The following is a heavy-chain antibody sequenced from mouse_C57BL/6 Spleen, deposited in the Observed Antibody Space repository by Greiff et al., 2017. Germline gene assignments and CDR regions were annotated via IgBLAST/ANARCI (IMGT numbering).Heavy chain of an antibody. CDR1: GYTFTSYW. CDR2: IDPSDSYT. J-gene: IGHJ2*01. Sequence: VKLQQPGAELVMPGASVKLSCKASGYTFTSYWMHWVKQRPGQGLEWIGEIDPSDSYTNYNQKFKGKSTLTVDKSSSTAYMQLSSLTSEDSAVYYCARDSSGYRSYFDYWGQGTTLTVSS. V-gene: IGHV1-69*01. CDR3: ARDSSGYRSYFDY. D-gene: IGHD3-2*02.